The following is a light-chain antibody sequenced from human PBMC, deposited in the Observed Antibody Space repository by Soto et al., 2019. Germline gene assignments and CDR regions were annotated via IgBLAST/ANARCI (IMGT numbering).Light chain of an antibody. CDR1: SSDVGRYNL. CDR2: EVT. V-gene: IGLV2-23*02. Sequence: QSALTQPASVSGSPGQSITISCTGTSSDVGRYNLVSWYQQHPGKAPTLMIYEVTKRPSGVSNRFSGSKSGNTASLTISGLQAEDEADYYCCSYAGSSTPFGGGTKLTVL. J-gene: IGLJ2*01. CDR3: CSYAGSSTP.